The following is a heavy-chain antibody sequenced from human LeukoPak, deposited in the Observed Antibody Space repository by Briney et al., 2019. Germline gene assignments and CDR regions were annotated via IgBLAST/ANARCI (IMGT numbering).Heavy chain of an antibody. D-gene: IGHD5-18*01. CDR3: AKEGYSYGPSDY. Sequence: GASVKVSCKASGGTFSTYGITWVRQAPGQGLEWMGRIIPILGITNYAQNFQGRVTITADKSTSTVYMELSSLRSEDTAVFYCAKEGYSYGPSDYWGQGTLVTVSS. CDR1: GGTFSTYG. J-gene: IGHJ4*02. V-gene: IGHV1-69*04. CDR2: IIPILGIT.